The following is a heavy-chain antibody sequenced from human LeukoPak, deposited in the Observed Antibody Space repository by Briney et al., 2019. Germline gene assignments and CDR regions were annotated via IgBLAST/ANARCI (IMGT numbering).Heavy chain of an antibody. J-gene: IGHJ4*02. CDR3: ARRAVSNWGSDY. V-gene: IGHV3-53*01. CDR2: IYGGDDT. CDR1: GFTVSGSY. Sequence: TGGSLRLSCAASGFTVSGSYMSWVRQAPGKGLEWVSVIYGGDDTYYADSVKGRFNISRDSSKNTLYLQMNSLRAEDTAVYYCARRAVSNWGSDYWGQGTLVTVSS. D-gene: IGHD7-27*01.